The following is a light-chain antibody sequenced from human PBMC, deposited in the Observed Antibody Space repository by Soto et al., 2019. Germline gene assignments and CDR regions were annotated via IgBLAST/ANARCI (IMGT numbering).Light chain of an antibody. CDR1: SSNIGGAYD. Sequence: QSVLTQPPSVSGAPGQRVTISCTGCSSNIGGAYDVHWYQQLPGTAPKLLIYANNYRPSGVPDRFSGSKSGTSASLAITGLQAEDEADYYCQSYDSSLNGYVFGTGTKVTVL. CDR2: ANN. CDR3: QSYDSSLNGYV. J-gene: IGLJ1*01. V-gene: IGLV1-40*01.